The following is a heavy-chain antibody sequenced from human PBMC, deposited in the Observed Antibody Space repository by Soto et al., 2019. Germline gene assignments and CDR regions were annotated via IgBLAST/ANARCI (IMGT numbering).Heavy chain of an antibody. CDR1: GFTLSSYN. CDR3: ARDHGGSTWFVGIYYYFGVDV. CDR2: ISGSSDTI. J-gene: IGHJ6*02. V-gene: IGHV3-48*02. Sequence: EVQLVESGGGLVQPGGSLRLSCAASGFTLSSYNMNWVRQAPGKGLEWVSYISGSSDTIYYADSVKGRFTISRDNAKNPLYLQMDSLRDEDTAVYYCARDHGGSTWFVGIYYYFGVDVWAKGPRSPSP. D-gene: IGHD6-13*01.